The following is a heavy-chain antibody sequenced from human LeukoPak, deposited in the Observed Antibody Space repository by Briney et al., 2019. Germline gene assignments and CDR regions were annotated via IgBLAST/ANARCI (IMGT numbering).Heavy chain of an antibody. CDR3: ARDSSGSGVDY. CDR1: GYTFTGYY. V-gene: IGHV1-69*13. Sequence: ASVKVSCKASGYTFTGYYMHWVRQAPGQGLEWMGGIIPIFGTANYAQKFQGRVTITADESTSTAYMELSSLRSEDTAVYYCARDSSGSGVDYWGQGTLVTVSS. D-gene: IGHD3-22*01. J-gene: IGHJ4*02. CDR2: IIPIFGTA.